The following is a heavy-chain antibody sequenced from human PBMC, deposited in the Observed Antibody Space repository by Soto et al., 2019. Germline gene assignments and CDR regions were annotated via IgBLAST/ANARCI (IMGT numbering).Heavy chain of an antibody. D-gene: IGHD5-12*01. J-gene: IGHJ3*02. CDR1: GGSFSGYY. CDR2: INHSGST. CDR3: ARAIMPTEGGNENDAFDI. V-gene: IGHV4-34*01. Sequence: QVQLQQWGAGLLKPSETLSLTCAVYGGSFSGYYWSWIRQPPGKGLEWIGEINHSGSTNYNPSLKSRVTISVDTAKNQFSLKLSSVTAADTAVYYCARAIMPTEGGNENDAFDIWGQGTMVTVSS.